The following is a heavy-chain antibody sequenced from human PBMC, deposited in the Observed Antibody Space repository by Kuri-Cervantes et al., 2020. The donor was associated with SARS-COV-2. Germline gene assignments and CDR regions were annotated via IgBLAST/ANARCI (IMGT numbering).Heavy chain of an antibody. D-gene: IGHD2-2*01. Sequence: GESLKISCAASGFTFSDYYMSWIRQAPGKGLEWVSAISGSGGSTYYADSVKGRFTISRDNSKNTLYLQMNSLKTEDTAVYYCTTDGGLGYCSSTSCYPFDYWGQGTLVTVSS. CDR2: ISGSGGST. V-gene: IGHV3-23*01. CDR1: GFTFSDYY. CDR3: TTDGGLGYCSSTSCYPFDY. J-gene: IGHJ4*02.